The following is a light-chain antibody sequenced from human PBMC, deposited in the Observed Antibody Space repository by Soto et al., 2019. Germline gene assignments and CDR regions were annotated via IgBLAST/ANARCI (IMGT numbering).Light chain of an antibody. V-gene: IGKV3-11*01. Sequence: EIVLTQSPATRTLSPGERATLSRRASQSSSSILAWYQQKPGQAPRLLIYGASNRATGIPARFSASGSGTDFTLTISSLEPEDFAVYYCQQHFNGPITFGQGTRLEIK. CDR3: QQHFNGPIT. CDR1: QSSSSI. CDR2: GAS. J-gene: IGKJ5*01.